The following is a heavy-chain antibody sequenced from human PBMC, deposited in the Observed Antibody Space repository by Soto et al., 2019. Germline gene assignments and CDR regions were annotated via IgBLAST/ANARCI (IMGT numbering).Heavy chain of an antibody. CDR1: GGTFSTYT. CDR2: ILPMLDIT. D-gene: IGHD6-13*01. CDR3: TLGSWSAETFDI. V-gene: IGHV1-69*02. J-gene: IGHJ3*02. Sequence: QVQLVQSGAEVKKPGSSVKVSCKASGGTFSTYTINWVRQAPGQGLEWMGRILPMLDITNSAQRFQGRVTITADKSTSTAYLELSSLRSEDTAVYYCTLGSWSAETFDIWGRGTMVTVSS.